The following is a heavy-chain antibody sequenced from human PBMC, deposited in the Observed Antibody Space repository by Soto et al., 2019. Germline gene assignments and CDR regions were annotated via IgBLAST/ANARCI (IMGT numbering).Heavy chain of an antibody. CDR3: ARGSRGPRWFDP. V-gene: IGHV4-30-4*01. Sequence: SETLSLTCTVSGGSITSYNHYWTWIRQAPGKGLECIGYIDYSGTTNYSPSLQGRVTISVDKSKNQLSLSLTSVTAADTAVYYCARGSRGPRWFDPWGQGALVTASS. CDR1: GGSITSYNHY. CDR2: IDYSGTT. D-gene: IGHD5-12*01. J-gene: IGHJ5*02.